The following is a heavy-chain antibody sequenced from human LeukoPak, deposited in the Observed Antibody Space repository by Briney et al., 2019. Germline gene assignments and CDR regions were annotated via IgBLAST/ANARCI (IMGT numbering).Heavy chain of an antibody. CDR2: ILPGDSDT. CDR1: GYIFTNYW. D-gene: IGHD3-22*01. CDR3: ARQGAGASYYDPTGLPRGAFDS. V-gene: IGHV5-51*01. J-gene: IGHJ3*02. Sequence: GESLKISCRASGYIFTNYWIAWVRWMPGEGLQWMGIILPGDSDTRYSPSFRGQVTIPAETSTRTAYLQWTSLRASDSAIYYCARQGAGASYYDPTGLPRGAFDSWGQGTTVTVSS.